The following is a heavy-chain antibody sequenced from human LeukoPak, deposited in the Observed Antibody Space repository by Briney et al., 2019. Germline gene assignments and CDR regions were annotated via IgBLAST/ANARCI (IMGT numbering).Heavy chain of an antibody. J-gene: IGHJ3*02. CDR3: AKGGAGRYSGSSGAAFDI. D-gene: IGHD1-26*01. CDR1: GFTFSSYG. Sequence: GGSLRLSCAASGFTFSSYGMSWVRQAPGKGLEWVSAISGGGGSTYYADSVKGRFTISRDNSKNTLYLQMNSLRAEDTAVYYCAKGGAGRYSGSSGAAFDIWGQGTMVTVSS. V-gene: IGHV3-23*01. CDR2: ISGGGGST.